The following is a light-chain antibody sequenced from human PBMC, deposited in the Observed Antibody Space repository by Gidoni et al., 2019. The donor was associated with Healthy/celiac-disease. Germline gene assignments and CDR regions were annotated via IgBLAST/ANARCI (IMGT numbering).Light chain of an antibody. V-gene: IGKV1-9*01. J-gene: IGKJ4*01. CDR3: LQLRSYPLT. CDR1: QGISSY. CDR2: PAS. Sequence: IQLTQSPSSLSASVGDRVTITCRASQGISSYLAWYQQKPGRAPKLLIYPASTLQSGVPSRFSGSGSGTDFTLTISSLQSEDFATYCCLQLRSYPLTFGGGTTVEIK.